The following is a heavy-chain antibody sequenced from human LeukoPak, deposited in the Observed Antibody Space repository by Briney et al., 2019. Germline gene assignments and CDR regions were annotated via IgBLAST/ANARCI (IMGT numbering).Heavy chain of an antibody. CDR3: ARGLYGDYVGGYAFDI. CDR2: ISSSSSCI. CDR1: GFTFSSYS. V-gene: IGHV3-21*01. D-gene: IGHD4-17*01. Sequence: PGGSLRLSCAASGFTFSSYSMNWVRQAPGKGLEWVSSISSSSSCIYYADSVKGRFTISRDNAKNSLYLQMNSLRAEDTAVYYCARGLYGDYVGGYAFDIWGQGTMVTVSS. J-gene: IGHJ3*02.